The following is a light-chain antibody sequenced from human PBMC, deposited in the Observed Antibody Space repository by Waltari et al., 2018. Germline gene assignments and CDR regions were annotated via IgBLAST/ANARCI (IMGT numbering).Light chain of an antibody. CDR2: GNG. CDR1: SSNIGAGYD. V-gene: IGLV1-40*01. CDR3: QSYDSSLSGVV. Sequence: QSVLTQPPSVSGAPGQRVTISCTGSSSNIGAGYDVHWYQQLPGTAPKPPICGNGNRPSGGPDRFSGSKSGTSASLAITGLQAEDEADYYCQSYDSSLSGVVFGGGTKLTVL. J-gene: IGLJ2*01.